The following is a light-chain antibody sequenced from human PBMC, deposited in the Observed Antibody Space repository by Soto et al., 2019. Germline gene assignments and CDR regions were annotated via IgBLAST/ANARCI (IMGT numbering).Light chain of an antibody. V-gene: IGKV1-5*03. J-gene: IGKJ1*01. CDR1: QSIGSW. CDR2: KAS. Sequence: DIQMTQSPSTLSASVGDRVTITFRASQSIGSWLAWYQQKPGKAPKLLIYKASSLESGVPSRFSGSGSGTDFTLTISGLQPDDFATYYCQQFNSYSLWTFGQGTKVDIK. CDR3: QQFNSYSLWT.